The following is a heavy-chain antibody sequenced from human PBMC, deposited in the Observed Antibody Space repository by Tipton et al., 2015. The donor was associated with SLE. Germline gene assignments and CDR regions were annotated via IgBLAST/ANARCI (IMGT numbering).Heavy chain of an antibody. J-gene: IGHJ6*02. D-gene: IGHD3-3*01. CDR3: AKGXSPRXDXXSXRHDYXGMXX. CDR1: GGSISTSSYY. Sequence: TLSLTCTVSGGSISTSSYYWGWIRQPPGKGLEWIGSVIYSGNTYYNPSLKSRVTISVDKPKNQFSLKLRSLTAADTAIYCAKGXSPRXDXXSXRHDYXGMXXXXQXXXVTVSS. CDR2: VIYSGNT. V-gene: IGHV4-39*07.